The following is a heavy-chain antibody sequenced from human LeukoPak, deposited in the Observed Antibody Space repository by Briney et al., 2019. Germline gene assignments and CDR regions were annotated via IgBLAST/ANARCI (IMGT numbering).Heavy chain of an antibody. J-gene: IGHJ6*02. V-gene: IGHV1-3*01. CDR3: ARDPMVRGVIKGKQYYFAMDV. D-gene: IGHD3-10*01. CDR1: GYTFITYA. CDR2: INAGNDNT. Sequence: GASVKVSCKASGYTFITYALHWVRQAPGQRLEWIGWINAGNDNTRYSQKFQGRVTITRDTSASTAYMELSSLRSEDTAVYYCARDPMVRGVIKGKQYYFAMDVWGQGTTVTVSS.